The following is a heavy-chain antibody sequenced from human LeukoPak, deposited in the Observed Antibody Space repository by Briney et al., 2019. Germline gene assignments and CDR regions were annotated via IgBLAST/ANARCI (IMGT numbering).Heavy chain of an antibody. CDR3: ASPIMTTVSLYYYYGMDV. D-gene: IGHD4-17*01. Sequence: PGGSLRLSCAASGFTFSSYAMHWVRQAPGKGLEWVAVISYDGSNKYYADSMKGRFTISRDNSKNTLYLQMNSLRAEDTAVYYCASPIMTTVSLYYYYGMDVWGQGTTVTVSS. V-gene: IGHV3-30-3*01. CDR2: ISYDGSNK. J-gene: IGHJ6*02. CDR1: GFTFSSYA.